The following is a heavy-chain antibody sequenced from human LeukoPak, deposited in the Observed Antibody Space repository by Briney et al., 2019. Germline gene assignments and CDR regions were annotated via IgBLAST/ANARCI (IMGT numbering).Heavy chain of an antibody. V-gene: IGHV5-51*01. D-gene: IGHD3-3*01. CDR1: GYSFTSYW. CDR2: IYPGDSDT. Sequence: GESLKISCKGSGYSFTSYWIGWVRQMPGKGLEWMGIIYPGDSDTRYSPSFQGQVTISADKSISTAYLQWSSLKASDTAMYYCARARRWITIFGPYYFDYWGQGTLVTVSA. J-gene: IGHJ4*02. CDR3: ARARRWITIFGPYYFDY.